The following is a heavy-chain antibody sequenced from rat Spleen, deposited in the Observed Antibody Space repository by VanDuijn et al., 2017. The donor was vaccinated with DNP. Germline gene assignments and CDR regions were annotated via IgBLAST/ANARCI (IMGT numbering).Heavy chain of an antibody. J-gene: IGHJ2*01. CDR3: ARYNSGFDY. D-gene: IGHD4-3*01. CDR2: INEDGNTI. Sequence: EVKLVESGGGLVQPGRSLKLSCAASGFNFNDYWMGWVRQAPGKGLEWIGEINEDGNTINYTPSLKDKFTISRDNAQNTLYLQMSKLDSEDTAIYYCARYNSGFDYWGQGVMVTVSS. CDR1: GFNFNDYW. V-gene: IGHV4-2*01.